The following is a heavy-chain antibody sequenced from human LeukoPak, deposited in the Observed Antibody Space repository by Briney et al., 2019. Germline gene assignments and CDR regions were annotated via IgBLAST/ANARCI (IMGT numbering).Heavy chain of an antibody. CDR3: GTSTAAAGTD. J-gene: IGHJ4*02. Sequence: GGSLRLSCAASGFTFSNLWMSWVRQAPGKGLKWVANIKQDGSEKYYVDSVKGRFTISRDNAQNSLYLQMNSLRAEDTAIYYCGTSTAAAGTDWGQGTLVTVSS. V-gene: IGHV3-7*03. CDR1: GFTFSNLW. D-gene: IGHD6-13*01. CDR2: IKQDGSEK.